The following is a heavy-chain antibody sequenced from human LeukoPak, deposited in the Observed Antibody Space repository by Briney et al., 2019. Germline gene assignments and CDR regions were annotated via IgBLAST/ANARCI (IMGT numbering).Heavy chain of an antibody. J-gene: IGHJ4*02. D-gene: IGHD1-26*01. CDR1: GYTFTSYY. CDR3: VRNSGSGFDY. V-gene: IGHV1-46*01. CDR2: INPSGGSI. Sequence: SLKVSCKASGYTFTSYYIHWVRQAPGQGLEWMGIINPSGGSITYAQKLQGRVTMARDTSTSTVYMELSSLRSDDTAMYYCVRNSGSGFDYWGQGTLVTVSS.